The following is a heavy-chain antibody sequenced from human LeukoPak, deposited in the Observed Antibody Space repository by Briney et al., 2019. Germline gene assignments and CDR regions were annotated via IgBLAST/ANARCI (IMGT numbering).Heavy chain of an antibody. V-gene: IGHV4-39*01. CDR2: IYYSGST. CDR3: ARHRYDYVWGSYRLNWFDP. J-gene: IGHJ5*02. Sequence: SETLSLTCTVSGGSISSSSYYWGWIRQPPGKGLEWIGSIYYSGSTYYNPSLKSRVTISVDTSKNQFSLKLSSVTAADTAVYYCARHRYDYVWGSYRLNWFDPWGQGTLVTVSS. CDR1: GGSISSSSYY. D-gene: IGHD3-16*02.